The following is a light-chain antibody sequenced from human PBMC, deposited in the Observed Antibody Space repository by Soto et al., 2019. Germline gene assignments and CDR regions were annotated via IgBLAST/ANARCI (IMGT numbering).Light chain of an antibody. CDR3: HQYDDWPPGYT. CDR1: QSVSNN. J-gene: IGKJ2*01. Sequence: EIVMTQSPATLSVSPGERATLSCRASQSVSNNLAWYQQRLGQAPRLLIHGASTRATGIPARFGGSGSGTEFTLTISSLQSEDLALSYCHQYDDWPPGYTFGQGTKVDLK. CDR2: GAS. V-gene: IGKV3-15*01.